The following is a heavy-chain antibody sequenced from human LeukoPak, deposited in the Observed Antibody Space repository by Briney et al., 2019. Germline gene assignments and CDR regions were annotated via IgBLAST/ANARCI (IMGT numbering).Heavy chain of an antibody. V-gene: IGHV3-73*01. CDR1: GFTFSGSA. J-gene: IGHJ6*03. D-gene: IGHD1-26*01. Sequence: GGSLRLSCAASGFTFSGSAMHWVRQASGKGLEWVGRIRSKANSYATAYAASVKGRFTISRDDSKNTAYLQMNSLKTEDTAVYYCARAYSERYGLGYYYMDVWGKGTTVTISS. CDR3: ARAYSERYGLGYYYMDV. CDR2: IRSKANSYAT.